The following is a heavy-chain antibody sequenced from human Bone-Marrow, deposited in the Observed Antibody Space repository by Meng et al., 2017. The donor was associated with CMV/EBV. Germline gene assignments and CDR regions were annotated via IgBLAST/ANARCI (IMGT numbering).Heavy chain of an antibody. CDR2: IYPGDSDT. CDR1: GYSFTSYW. D-gene: IGHD2-2*01. V-gene: IGHV5-51*01. Sequence: GESLKISCKGSGYSFTSYWIGWVRQMPGKGLEWMGIIYPGDSDTRYSPSFQGQVTISADKSISTAYLQWSSLEASDTAMYYCARGRGYCISNNCYDFDYWGQGTLDTVSS. CDR3: ARGRGYCISNNCYDFDY. J-gene: IGHJ4*02.